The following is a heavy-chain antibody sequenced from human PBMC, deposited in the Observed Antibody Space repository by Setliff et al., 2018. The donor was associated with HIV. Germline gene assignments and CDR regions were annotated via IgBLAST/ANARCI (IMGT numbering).Heavy chain of an antibody. D-gene: IGHD5-12*01. V-gene: IGHV4-39*01. CDR2: ILYGGTT. CDR3: ARPQGGLGGGAWFAP. J-gene: IGHJ5*02. CDR1: GGAMSRNNYY. Sequence: SETLSLTCTVSGGAMSRNNYYWGWIRQPPGKGLEWIANILYGGTTYYNPSLRSRVTLSVDMSNNQFSLRLTSVTAADTAVYYCARPQGGLGGGAWFAPWGQGTPVTVS.